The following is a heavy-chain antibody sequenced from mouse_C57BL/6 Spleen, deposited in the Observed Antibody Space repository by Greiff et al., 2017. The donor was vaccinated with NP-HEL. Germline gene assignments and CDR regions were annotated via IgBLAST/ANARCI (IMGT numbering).Heavy chain of an antibody. CDR3: TTGITTVVEADWYFDV. J-gene: IGHJ1*03. D-gene: IGHD1-1*01. V-gene: IGHV14-4*01. Sequence: VQLQQSGAELVRPGASVKLSCTASGFNIKDDYMHWVKQRPEQGLEWIGWIDPENGDTEYASKFQGKATITADTSSNTAYLQLSSLTSEDTAVYYCTTGITTVVEADWYFDVWGTGTTVTVSS. CDR2: IDPENGDT. CDR1: GFNIKDDY.